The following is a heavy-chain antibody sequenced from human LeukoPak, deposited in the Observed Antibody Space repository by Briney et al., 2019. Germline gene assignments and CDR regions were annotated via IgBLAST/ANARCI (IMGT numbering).Heavy chain of an antibody. CDR2: LSGGGGGT. Sequence: GGSLRLSCVASGFTFRSYAMNWVRQAPGKGLEWVSTLSGGGGGTYYADSVKGRFTISRDNSKKTVYLQMNSLRAEDTALYYCAKAANNNWYSPFDYWGQGTLVTVSS. V-gene: IGHV3-23*01. J-gene: IGHJ4*02. CDR1: GFTFRSYA. CDR3: AKAANNNWYSPFDY. D-gene: IGHD1-1*01.